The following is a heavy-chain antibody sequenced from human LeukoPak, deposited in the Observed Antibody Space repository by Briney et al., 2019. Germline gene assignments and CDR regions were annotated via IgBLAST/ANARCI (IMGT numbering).Heavy chain of an antibody. CDR2: IRYDGSNK. Sequence: GGSLRLSCAASGFTFSSYDIHWVRQAPGKGLEWVAFIRYDGSNKYYADSVRGRFTISRDNSKNTLYLQMNSLRAEDTAVYYCARVGWDGYYFDYWGQGTLVTVSS. J-gene: IGHJ4*02. D-gene: IGHD1-26*01. CDR3: ARVGWDGYYFDY. V-gene: IGHV3-30*02. CDR1: GFTFSSYD.